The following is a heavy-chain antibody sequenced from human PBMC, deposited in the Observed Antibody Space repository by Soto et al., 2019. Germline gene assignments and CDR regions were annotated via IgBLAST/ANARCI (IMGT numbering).Heavy chain of an antibody. Sequence: PSETLSLTCTVSGGSISSYYWSWIRQPPGKGLEWIGYIYYSGSTNYNPSLKSRVTISVDTSKNQFSLKLSSVTAADTAVYYCARDTALVGEWLSGRYYYYMDAWGKGTTVTVSS. J-gene: IGHJ6*03. CDR2: IYYSGST. D-gene: IGHD3-3*01. CDR3: ARDTALVGEWLSGRYYYYMDA. V-gene: IGHV4-59*01. CDR1: GGSISSYY.